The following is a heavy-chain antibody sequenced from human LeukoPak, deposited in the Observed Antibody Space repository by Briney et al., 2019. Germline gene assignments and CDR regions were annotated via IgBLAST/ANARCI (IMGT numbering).Heavy chain of an antibody. CDR3: TRDRDDCTNGVCYDY. J-gene: IGHJ4*02. V-gene: IGHV3-48*02. CDR2: ISSSSSTI. Sequence: GGSLRLSCAASGFTFNYYSMNWVRQAPGKGLEWISYISSSSSTIYYADSVKGRFTISRDSGKNSLYLQMNSLRDEDTAVYYCTRDRDDCTNGVCYDYWGQGTLVTVSS. CDR1: GFTFNYYS. D-gene: IGHD2-8*01.